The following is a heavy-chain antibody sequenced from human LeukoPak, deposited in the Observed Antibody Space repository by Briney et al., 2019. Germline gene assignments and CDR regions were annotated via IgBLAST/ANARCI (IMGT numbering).Heavy chain of an antibody. J-gene: IGHJ6*02. CDR1: CVSVTTSGYF. Sequence: SETLSLPCPVFCVSVTTSGYFGAWLRPPPRGGLGWIGSISYSGITYYKPSLRGRVTISGDTAKNQFSLKLSSVTAADTAVYYCARHNNYASLMDVWGQGTTVTVSS. V-gene: IGHV4-39*01. CDR2: ISYSGIT. D-gene: IGHD2-2*01. CDR3: ARHNNYASLMDV.